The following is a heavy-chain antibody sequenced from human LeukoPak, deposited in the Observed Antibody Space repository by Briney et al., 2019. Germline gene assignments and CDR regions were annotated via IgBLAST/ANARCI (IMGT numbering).Heavy chain of an antibody. CDR2: IYYSGST. CDR1: GVSVSSYY. Sequence: SETLSLTCTVSGVSVSSYYWSCIRQPLGKGLEWIGYIYYSGSTNYNPSLKSRVTMSVDTSKNQFSLKLSSVTAADTAVYYCAGRRGFRGPFDYWGQGTLVTVSS. CDR3: AGRRGFRGPFDY. J-gene: IGHJ4*02. V-gene: IGHV4-59*02.